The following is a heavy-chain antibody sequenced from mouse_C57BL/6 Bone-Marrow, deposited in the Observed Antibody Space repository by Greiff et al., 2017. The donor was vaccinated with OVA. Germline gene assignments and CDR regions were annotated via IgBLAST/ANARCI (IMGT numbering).Heavy chain of an antibody. Sequence: EVKVEESGGGLVKPGGSLKLSCAASGFTFSSYTMSWVRQTPEKRLEWVATISGGGGNTYYPDSVKGRFTISRDNAKNTLYLQMSSLRSEDTALYYCARELPPYAMDDWGQGTSVTVSS. CDR3: ARELPPYAMDD. CDR2: ISGGGGNT. J-gene: IGHJ4*01. V-gene: IGHV5-9*01. D-gene: IGHD2-12*01. CDR1: GFTFSSYT.